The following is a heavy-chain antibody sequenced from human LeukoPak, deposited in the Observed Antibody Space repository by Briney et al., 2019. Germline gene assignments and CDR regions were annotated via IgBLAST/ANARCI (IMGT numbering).Heavy chain of an antibody. CDR1: GYTFTSYY. CDR3: AREGAFDSSGYLAYFDY. D-gene: IGHD3-22*01. J-gene: IGHJ4*02. Sequence: ASVKVSCKASGYTFTSYYMHWVRQAPGRGLEWMGIINPSGGSTSYAQKFQGRVTMTRDTSTSTVYMELSSLRSEDTAVYYCAREGAFDSSGYLAYFDYWGQGTLVTVSS. CDR2: INPSGGST. V-gene: IGHV1-46*01.